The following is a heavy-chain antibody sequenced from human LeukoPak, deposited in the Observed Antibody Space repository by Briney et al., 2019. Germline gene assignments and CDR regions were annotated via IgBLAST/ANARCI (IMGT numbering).Heavy chain of an antibody. CDR3: ARAESVLYLFDY. J-gene: IGHJ4*02. CDR2: ISACNGNT. CDR1: GYTFTSYG. Sequence: ASVKVFCKASGYTFTSYGISWVRQAPGQGLEWMGWISACNGNTNYAQKLQGRVTMTTDTSTSTAYMELRSLRSDDTAVYYCARAESVLYLFDYWGQGTLVTVSS. V-gene: IGHV1-18*01. D-gene: IGHD4/OR15-4a*01.